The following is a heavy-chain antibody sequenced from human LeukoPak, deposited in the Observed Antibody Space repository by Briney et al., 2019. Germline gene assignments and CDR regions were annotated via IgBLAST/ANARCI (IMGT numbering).Heavy chain of an antibody. D-gene: IGHD3-10*01. CDR3: ARLSDWTMVRGVIYFDY. CDR2: INHSGST. CDR1: GGSFSGYY. V-gene: IGHV4-34*01. Sequence: SETLSLTCAVYGGSFSGYYWSWIRQPPGKGLEWIGEINHSGSTNYNPSLKSRVTISVDTSKNQFSLRLSSVTAADTAVYYCARLSDWTMVRGVIYFDYWGQGTLVTVSS. J-gene: IGHJ4*02.